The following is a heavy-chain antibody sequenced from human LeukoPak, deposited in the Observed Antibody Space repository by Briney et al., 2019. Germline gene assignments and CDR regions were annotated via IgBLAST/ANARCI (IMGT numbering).Heavy chain of an antibody. D-gene: IGHD6-13*01. CDR2: ISYDGSNK. Sequence: GGSLRLSCAASGFTFSDYYMSWIRQAPGKGLEWVAVISYDGSNKYYADSVKGRFTISRDNSKNTLYLQMNSLRAEDTAVYYCARDVAAAGTSFDYWGQGTLVTVSS. J-gene: IGHJ4*02. CDR3: ARDVAAAGTSFDY. CDR1: GFTFSDYY. V-gene: IGHV3-30-3*01.